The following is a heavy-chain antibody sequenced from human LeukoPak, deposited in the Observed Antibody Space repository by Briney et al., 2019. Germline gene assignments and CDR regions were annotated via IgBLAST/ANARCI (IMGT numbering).Heavy chain of an antibody. CDR1: GFTLSDYW. V-gene: IGHV3-7*01. CDR2: INQDGSDK. CDR3: ARNQKGASDGFDI. Sequence: PGGSLRLSCVASGFTLSDYWMSWVRQAPVKGQEWVANINQDGSDKYYVDSVKGRFIISRDNAKNSLYLQMNSLRAEDTAVYYCARNQKGASDGFDIWGQGTRVTVSP. J-gene: IGHJ3*02.